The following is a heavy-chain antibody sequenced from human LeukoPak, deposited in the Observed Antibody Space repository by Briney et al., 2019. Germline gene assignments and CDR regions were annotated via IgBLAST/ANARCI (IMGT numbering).Heavy chain of an antibody. D-gene: IGHD2-2*01. CDR2: INHSGST. CDR3: ARDRGMQLPGVGYYYYGMDV. V-gene: IGHV4-34*01. CDR1: GGSFSGYY. J-gene: IGHJ6*02. Sequence: SETLSLTCAVYGGSFSGYYWSWIRQPPGKGLEWIGEINHSGSTNHNPSLKSRVTISVDTSKNQFSLKLSSVTAADTAVYYCARDRGMQLPGVGYYYYGMDVWGQGTTVTVSS.